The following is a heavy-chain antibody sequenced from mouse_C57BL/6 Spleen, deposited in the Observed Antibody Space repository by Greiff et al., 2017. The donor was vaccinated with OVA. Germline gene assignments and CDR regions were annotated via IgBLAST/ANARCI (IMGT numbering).Heavy chain of an antibody. J-gene: IGHJ2*01. Sequence: QVQLKQSGAELVKPGASVKISCKASGYAFSSYWMNWVKQRPGKGLEWIGQIYPGDGDTNYNGKFKGKATLTADKSSSTAYMQLSSLTSEDSAVYFCARVQGYDYDEGYWGQGTTLTVSS. D-gene: IGHD2-4*01. CDR2: IYPGDGDT. CDR1: GYAFSSYW. V-gene: IGHV1-80*01. CDR3: ARVQGYDYDEGY.